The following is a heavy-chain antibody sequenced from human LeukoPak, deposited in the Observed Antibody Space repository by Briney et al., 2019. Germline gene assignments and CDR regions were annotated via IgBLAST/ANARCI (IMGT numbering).Heavy chain of an antibody. CDR2: IYYSGST. CDR3: ARASGVSRSSIFDY. J-gene: IGHJ4*02. Sequence: SETLSLTCTVSGGSISSYYWSWIRQPPGKGLEWIGYIYYSGSTNYNPSLKSRVTISVDTSKKQFSLNLTSVTAADTALYYCARASGVSRSSIFDYWGQGTLVTVSS. V-gene: IGHV4-59*12. CDR1: GGSISSYY. D-gene: IGHD6-6*01.